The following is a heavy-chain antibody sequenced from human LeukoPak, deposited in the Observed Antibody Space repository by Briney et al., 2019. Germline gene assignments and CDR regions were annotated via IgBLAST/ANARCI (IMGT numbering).Heavy chain of an antibody. Sequence: SETLSLTCTVSGDFISGSYWSWIRQPAGKGLEWIGRIYTTRTADYNPFLTSRVTMSVDKSKKQLSLKLNSVTAADTAVYYCATVGGEGGFLHYWGQGILVAVSS. J-gene: IGHJ4*02. V-gene: IGHV4-4*07. CDR2: IYTTRTA. D-gene: IGHD7-27*01. CDR3: ATVGGEGGFLHY. CDR1: GDFISGSY.